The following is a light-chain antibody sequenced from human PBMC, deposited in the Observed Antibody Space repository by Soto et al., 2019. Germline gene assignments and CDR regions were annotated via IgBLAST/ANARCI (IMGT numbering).Light chain of an antibody. CDR3: AAWDDNLNVLV. CDR2: SNN. CDR1: SSNIGSKS. J-gene: IGLJ2*01. V-gene: IGLV1-44*01. Sequence: QSALTQPPSVSGTPGQRVNMSCSGSSSNIGSKSVSWYQHLPQTAPKLLIYSNNQRPSGVPGRFSGSKSGTSASLAISGLQSDDETQYYCAAWDDNLNVLVFGGGTKLTVL.